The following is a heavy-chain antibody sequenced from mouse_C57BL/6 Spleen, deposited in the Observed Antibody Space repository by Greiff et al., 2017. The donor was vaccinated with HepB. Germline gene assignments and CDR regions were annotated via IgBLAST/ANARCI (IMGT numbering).Heavy chain of an antibody. CDR2: ISYDGSN. CDR1: GYSITSGYY. D-gene: IGHD1-1*01. V-gene: IGHV3-6*01. Sequence: EVQLQQSGPGLVKPSQSLSLTCSVTGYSITSGYYWNWIRQFPGNKLEWMGYISYDGSNNYNPSLKNRISITRDTSKNQFFLKLNSVTTEDTATYYWGRERLDGSSYGTYFDVWGTGTTVTVAS. CDR3: GRERLDGSSYGTYFDV. J-gene: IGHJ1*03.